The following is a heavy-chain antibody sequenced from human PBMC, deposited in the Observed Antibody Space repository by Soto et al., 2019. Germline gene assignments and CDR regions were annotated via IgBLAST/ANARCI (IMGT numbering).Heavy chain of an antibody. D-gene: IGHD6-13*01. J-gene: IGHJ4*02. CDR2: IWYNGTNK. Sequence: QEQLVESGGGVVQPGRSLRLSCAASGFTFSTYGMHWVRQAPGKGLEWVAVIWYNGTNKYYADSLKGRFTISRDNSKNTLFLQMNSLRVEDTAVYYCARAGSAASGNPFNHWGQGTLVTVSS. CDR1: GFTFSTYG. V-gene: IGHV3-33*01. CDR3: ARAGSAASGNPFNH.